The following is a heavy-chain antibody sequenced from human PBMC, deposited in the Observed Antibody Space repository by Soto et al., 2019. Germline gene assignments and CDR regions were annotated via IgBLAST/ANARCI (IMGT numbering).Heavy chain of an antibody. CDR2: IYYTGNT. V-gene: IGHV4-61*01. Sequence: NPSETLSLTCTVSGGSVSSGSYYWSWIRQPPGKGLEWIGYIYYTGNTNYNPSLQSRVTISIDTSKNQFSLKLRSVTAADTAVYYCARDMNAGFTHYFDPWGHGTLVTVSS. CDR3: ARDMNAGFTHYFDP. D-gene: IGHD1-26*01. CDR1: GGSVSSGSYY. J-gene: IGHJ5*02.